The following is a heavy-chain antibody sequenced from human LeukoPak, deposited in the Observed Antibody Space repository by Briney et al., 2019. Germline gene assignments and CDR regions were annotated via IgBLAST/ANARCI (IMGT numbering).Heavy chain of an antibody. CDR3: ARVLRYCSGGTCYSGGLGYMDV. J-gene: IGHJ6*03. D-gene: IGHD2-15*01. Sequence: GGSLRLSCAASGFTFSDYNMRWIRQARGKGLEWVSSISRSGSTKYYADSVKGRFTISRDNAKNSLFLQMNSLRAEDTAVYYCARVLRYCSGGTCYSGGLGYMDVWGKGTTVTISS. CDR1: GFTFSDYN. V-gene: IGHV3-11*01. CDR2: ISRSGSTK.